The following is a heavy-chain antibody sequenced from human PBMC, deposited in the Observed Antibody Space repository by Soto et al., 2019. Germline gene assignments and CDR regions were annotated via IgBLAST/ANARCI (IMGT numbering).Heavy chain of an antibody. D-gene: IGHD6-13*01. J-gene: IGHJ4*02. CDR3: AKERARSAAGNPLFDY. V-gene: IGHV3-23*01. CDR1: GFTFSSYA. CDR2: ISGSGGST. Sequence: EVQLLESGGGLVQPGGSLRLSCAASGFTFSSYAMSWVRQAPGKGLEWVSSISGSGGSTYYADSVKGRFTISRHNSKNTLYLQMNSRRAENTGVYYCAKERARSAAGNPLFDYWGQGTLVTVSS.